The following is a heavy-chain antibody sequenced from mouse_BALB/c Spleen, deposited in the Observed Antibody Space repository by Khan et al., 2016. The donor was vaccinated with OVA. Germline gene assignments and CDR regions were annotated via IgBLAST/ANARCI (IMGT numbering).Heavy chain of an antibody. CDR1: GYSFTNYY. Sequence: VQLKESGPELMKPGASVKISCKASGYSFTNYYIHWVKQSHGQSLEWLGYIDPFNGGTTYNQKFKGTATLTVDKSSSTAYMHLNNLPSEDSAVYYCTRLGTAGWFTYWGQGTLVTVSA. D-gene: IGHD3-3*01. V-gene: IGHV1S135*01. CDR3: TRLGTAGWFTY. J-gene: IGHJ3*01. CDR2: IDPFNGGT.